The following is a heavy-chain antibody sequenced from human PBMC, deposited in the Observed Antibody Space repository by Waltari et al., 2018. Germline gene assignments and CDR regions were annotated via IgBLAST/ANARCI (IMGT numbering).Heavy chain of an antibody. CDR3: ARGVDTADY. J-gene: IGHJ4*02. CDR1: GFTFSTYA. Sequence: QVQLVESGRGVVQPGRSLRLSCAASGFTFSTYALHWVRQAPGKGLEWVAVMPYDGSKKYYADSVKGRFTISRDNSKNTLYLQMNSLRVEDTAVDYCARGVDTADYWGQGTLVTVSS. D-gene: IGHD5-18*01. CDR2: MPYDGSKK. V-gene: IGHV3-30*01.